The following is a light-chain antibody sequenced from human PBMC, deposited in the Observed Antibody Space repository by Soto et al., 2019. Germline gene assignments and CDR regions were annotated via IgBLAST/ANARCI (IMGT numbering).Light chain of an antibody. J-gene: IGKJ4*01. CDR2: DAS. CDR1: QSVNNF. Sequence: LPQSPTTLSLSPGERATLSCRASQSVNNFLAWYQQKPGQAPRLLIFDASSRATGIPDRFSGGGSGTDFTLTISRLEPEDFAVYYCQQFSSYPLTFGGGTKVDIK. CDR3: QQFSSYPLT. V-gene: IGKV3-11*01.